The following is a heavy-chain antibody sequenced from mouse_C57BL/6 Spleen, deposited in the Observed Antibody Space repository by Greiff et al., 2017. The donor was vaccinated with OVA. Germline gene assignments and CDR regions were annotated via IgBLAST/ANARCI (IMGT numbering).Heavy chain of an antibody. J-gene: IGHJ3*01. CDR3: ASPGLSSDWFAY. Sequence: VQLQQSGAELVKPGASVKISCKASGYAFSSYWMNWVKQRPGKGLEWIGQIYPGDGDTNYNGKFKGKATLTADKSSSTAYMQLSSLTSEDSAVYFCASPGLSSDWFAYWGQGTLVTVSA. CDR1: GYAFSSYW. V-gene: IGHV1-80*01. D-gene: IGHD3-1*01. CDR2: IYPGDGDT.